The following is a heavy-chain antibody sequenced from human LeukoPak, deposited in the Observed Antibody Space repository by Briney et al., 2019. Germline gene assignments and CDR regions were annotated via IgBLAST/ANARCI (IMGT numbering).Heavy chain of an antibody. J-gene: IGHJ4*02. CDR2: IYSGGST. V-gene: IGHV3-66*01. CDR3: AGDYGERDYYFDY. Sequence: PGGSLRLSCAASGFTVSSNYMSWVRQAPGKGLEWVSVIYSGGSTYYADSVKGRFTISRDNSKNTLYLQMNSLRAEDTAVYYCAGDYGERDYYFDYWGQGTLVTVSS. D-gene: IGHD4-17*01. CDR1: GFTVSSNY.